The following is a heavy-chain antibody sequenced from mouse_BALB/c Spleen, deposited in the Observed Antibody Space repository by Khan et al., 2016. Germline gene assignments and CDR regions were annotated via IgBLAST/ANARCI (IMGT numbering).Heavy chain of an antibody. Sequence: QIQLVQSGPELKKPGETVKISCKASGYTFTDYSMHWVKQAPGKGLKWMGWINTETGEPTYADDFKGRFAFSLETSASTAYLQINNLTNEDTATYFCARERSHAMDYWGQGTSVTVSS. CDR1: GYTFTDYS. CDR3: ARERSHAMDY. CDR2: INTETGEP. V-gene: IGHV9-2-1*01. J-gene: IGHJ4*01.